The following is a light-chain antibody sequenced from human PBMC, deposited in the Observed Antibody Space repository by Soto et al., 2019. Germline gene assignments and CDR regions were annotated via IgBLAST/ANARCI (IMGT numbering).Light chain of an antibody. CDR2: GAS. J-gene: IGKJ5*01. V-gene: IGKV3-20*01. Sequence: VMTQSPATLSVSPGERATLSCRASQSVSSSYLAWHQQKPGQTPRLLIYGASSRATGIPDRFSGSGSGTDFTLTISRLEPEDFAVYYCQQHGSSPITFGQGTRLEI. CDR1: QSVSSSY. CDR3: QQHGSSPIT.